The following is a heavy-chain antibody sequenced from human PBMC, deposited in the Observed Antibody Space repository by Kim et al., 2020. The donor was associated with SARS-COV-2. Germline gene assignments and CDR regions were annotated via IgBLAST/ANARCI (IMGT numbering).Heavy chain of an antibody. Sequence: AVKGRFTISRENYKNTLYLQKNSLRGEDTAVYYCASGGSYALYYCYGMDVWGQGTTVNVSS. V-gene: IGHV3-30*01. CDR3: ASGGSYALYYCYGMDV. J-gene: IGHJ6*02. D-gene: IGHD1-26*01.